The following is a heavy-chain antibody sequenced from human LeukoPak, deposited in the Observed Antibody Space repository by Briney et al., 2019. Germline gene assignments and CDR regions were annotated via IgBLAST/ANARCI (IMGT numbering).Heavy chain of an antibody. D-gene: IGHD1-1*01. CDR2: MSSRGYPT. Sequence: PGGSLRLSGLASGFTFSDYYMSWVRQAPGKGLEWISYMSSRGYPTYYAESVKGRFTISRDNAKNTLYLQMHNLRTDDTAVYFCARVGIALTSPFDYWGLGTLVAVSS. CDR1: GFTFSDYY. CDR3: ARVGIALTSPFDY. V-gene: IGHV3-11*01. J-gene: IGHJ4*02.